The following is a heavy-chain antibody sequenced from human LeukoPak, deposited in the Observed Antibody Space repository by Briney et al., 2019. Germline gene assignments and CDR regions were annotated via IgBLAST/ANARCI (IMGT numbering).Heavy chain of an antibody. V-gene: IGHV1-69*13. J-gene: IGHJ5*02. D-gene: IGHD5-12*01. CDR2: IIPIFGTA. CDR1: GGTFSSYA. CDR3: ARAPSEWLRVDNWFDP. Sequence: SSVKVSCKASGGTFSSYAISWVRQAPGQGLEWMGGIIPIFGTANYAQKFQGRVTITADESTSTAYMELSSLRSEDTAVYYCARAPSEWLRVDNWFDPWGQGTLVTVSP.